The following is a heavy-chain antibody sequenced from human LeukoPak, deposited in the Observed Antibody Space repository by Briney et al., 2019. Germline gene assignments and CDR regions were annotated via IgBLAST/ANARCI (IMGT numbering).Heavy chain of an antibody. D-gene: IGHD3-10*01. J-gene: IGHJ5*02. CDR1: GYTLTELS. CDR3: ATAGYYYGSGSLNWFDP. Sequence: ASVKVSCKVSGYTLTELSVHWVRQAPGKGLEWMGGFDPEDGETIYAQKFQGRVTMTEDTSTDTAYMELSSLRSEDTAVYYCATAGYYYGSGSLNWFDPWGQGTLVTVSS. V-gene: IGHV1-24*01. CDR2: FDPEDGET.